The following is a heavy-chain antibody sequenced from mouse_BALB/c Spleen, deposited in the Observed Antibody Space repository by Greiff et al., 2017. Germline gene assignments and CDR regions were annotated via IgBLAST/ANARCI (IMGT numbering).Heavy chain of an antibody. Sequence: LVESGPELVKTGASVKVSCKASGYAFTSYNMYWVKQSHGKSLEWIGYIDPYNGGTSYNQKFKGKATLTVDKSSSTAYMHLNSLTSEDSAVYYCARYGYDYEGFAYWGQGTLVTVSA. V-gene: IGHV1S135*01. D-gene: IGHD2-4*01. CDR3: ARYGYDYEGFAY. J-gene: IGHJ3*01. CDR1: GYAFTSYN. CDR2: IDPYNGGT.